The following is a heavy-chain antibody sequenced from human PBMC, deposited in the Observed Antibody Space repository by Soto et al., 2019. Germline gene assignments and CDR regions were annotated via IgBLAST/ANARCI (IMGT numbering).Heavy chain of an antibody. J-gene: IGHJ4*02. D-gene: IGHD2-15*01. Sequence: QVQLVQSGAEVKKPGSSVKVSCKASGGTFSSYAISWVRQAPGQGLEWMGGIIPIFGTANYAQKFQGRVTITADESTSTAYMELSSLSSEDTAVYYCAREGPCSGGSGYAPIPLDYWGQGTLVTVSS. CDR3: AREGPCSGGSGYAPIPLDY. V-gene: IGHV1-69*01. CDR2: IIPIFGTA. CDR1: GGTFSSYA.